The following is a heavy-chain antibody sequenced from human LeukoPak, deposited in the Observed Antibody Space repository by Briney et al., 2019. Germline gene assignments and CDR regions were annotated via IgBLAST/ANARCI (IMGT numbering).Heavy chain of an antibody. V-gene: IGHV4-38-2*01. CDR3: ARHGFWSGYNYVLDY. J-gene: IGHJ4*02. Sequence: SETLSLTCAVSGHSISSGYYWGGIRQPPGKGLEWIGNIYHSGSTYYNPSLKSRVTISVDTSKNQFSLKLSSVTAADTAVYYCARHGFWSGYNYVLDYWGQGTLVTVSS. D-gene: IGHD3-3*01. CDR2: IYHSGST. CDR1: GHSISSGYY.